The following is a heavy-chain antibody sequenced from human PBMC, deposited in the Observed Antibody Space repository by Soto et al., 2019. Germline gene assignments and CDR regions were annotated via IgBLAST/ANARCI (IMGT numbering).Heavy chain of an antibody. V-gene: IGHV5-51*01. J-gene: IGHJ4*02. CDR1: GYTFSNFW. D-gene: IGHD6-13*01. Sequence: GESLKISCQCSGYTFSNFWIAWVRQLPRKGLEYMGIIYPGDSETRHSPSFHGKVTISADRSIGTAYLQWSSLEASDSAFYFCARSPRSSPYFDYWGQGALVTVSS. CDR2: IYPGDSET. CDR3: ARSPRSSPYFDY.